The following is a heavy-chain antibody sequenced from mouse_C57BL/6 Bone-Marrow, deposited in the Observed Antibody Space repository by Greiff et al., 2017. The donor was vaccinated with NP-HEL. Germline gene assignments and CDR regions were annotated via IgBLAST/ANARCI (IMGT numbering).Heavy chain of an antibody. Sequence: EVQLQQSVAELVRPGASVKLSCTASGFNIKNTYMHWVKQRPEQGLEWIGRIDPANGNTKYAPKFQGKATITADTSSNTAYLQLSSLTSEDTAIYYCANIYYDHDGRIDYWGQGTTLTVSS. D-gene: IGHD2-4*01. J-gene: IGHJ2*01. CDR2: IDPANGNT. V-gene: IGHV14-3*01. CDR3: ANIYYDHDGRIDY. CDR1: GFNIKNTY.